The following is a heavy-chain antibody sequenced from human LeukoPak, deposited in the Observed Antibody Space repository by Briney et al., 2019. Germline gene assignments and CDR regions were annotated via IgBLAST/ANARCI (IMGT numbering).Heavy chain of an antibody. V-gene: IGHV3-23*01. CDR2: ISGSGGTT. D-gene: IGHD3-10*01. CDR3: TAASGADSIDC. CDR1: GFSLLTYA. J-gene: IGHJ4*02. Sequence: PGGSLRLSFSPPGFSLLTYAISGAGQAPGMGLELVSAISGSGGTTDYADSVKGRFTISRDNSKNTLYLRMNSLRAENTAVYYWTAASGADSIDCWGQGTLVTVSS.